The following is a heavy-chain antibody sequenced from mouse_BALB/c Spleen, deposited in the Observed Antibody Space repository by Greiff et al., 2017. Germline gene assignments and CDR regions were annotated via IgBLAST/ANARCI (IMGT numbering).Heavy chain of an antibody. J-gene: IGHJ3*01. CDR2: IWAGGST. CDR3: DRGDGYWFSY. Sequence: VMLVESGPGLVAPSQSLSITCTVSGFSLTSYGVHWVRQPPGKGLEWLGVIWAGGSTNYNSALMSRLSISKDNSKSQVFLKMNSLQTDDTAMYFCDRGDGYWFSYWRQETLVSVCA. CDR1: GFSLTSYG. D-gene: IGHD1-2*01. V-gene: IGHV2-9*02.